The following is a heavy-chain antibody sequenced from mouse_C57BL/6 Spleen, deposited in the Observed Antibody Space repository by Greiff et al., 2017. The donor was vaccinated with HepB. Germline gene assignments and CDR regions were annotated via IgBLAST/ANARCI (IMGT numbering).Heavy chain of an antibody. CDR2: ISSGSSTI. D-gene: IGHD1-1*01. CDR1: GFTFSDYG. Sequence: EVQGVESGGGLVKPGGSLKLSCAASGFTFSDYGMHWVRQAPEKGLEWVAYISSGSSTIYYADTVKGRFTISRDNAKNTLFLQMTSLRSEDTAMYYCARYYYYGSSYDYFDYWGQGTTLTVSS. V-gene: IGHV5-17*01. CDR3: ARYYYYGSSYDYFDY. J-gene: IGHJ2*01.